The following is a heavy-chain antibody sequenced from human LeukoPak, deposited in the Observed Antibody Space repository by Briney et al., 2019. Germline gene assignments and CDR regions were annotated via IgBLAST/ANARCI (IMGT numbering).Heavy chain of an antibody. J-gene: IGHJ4*02. CDR3: ARLRGQQLAIGY. D-gene: IGHD6-13*01. CDR2: IYYSGST. CDR1: GGSISSSSYY. Sequence: PSETLSLTCPVSGGSISSSSYYWGWLRQPPGKGLEWIGSIYYSGSTYYNPSLKSRVTISVDTSKNQFSLKLSSVTAADTAVYYCARLRGQQLAIGYWGQGTLVTVSS. V-gene: IGHV4-39*01.